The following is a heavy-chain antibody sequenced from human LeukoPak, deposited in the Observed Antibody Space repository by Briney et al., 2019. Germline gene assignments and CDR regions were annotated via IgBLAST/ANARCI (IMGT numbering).Heavy chain of an antibody. J-gene: IGHJ2*01. CDR3: ARGRRIAVAGTGGYWYFDL. CDR1: GGTFISYA. CDR2: IIPIFGTA. Sequence: ASVKVSCKASGGTFISYAISWVRQAPGQGLEWMGGIIPIFGTANYAQMFQGRVTITTDESTSTAYMELSSLRSEDTAVYYCARGRRIAVAGTGGYWYFDLWGRGTLVTVSS. D-gene: IGHD6-19*01. V-gene: IGHV1-69*05.